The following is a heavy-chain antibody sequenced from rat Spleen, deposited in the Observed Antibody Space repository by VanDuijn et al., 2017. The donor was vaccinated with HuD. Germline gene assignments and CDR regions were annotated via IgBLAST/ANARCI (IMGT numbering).Heavy chain of an antibody. V-gene: IGHV3-3*01. J-gene: IGHJ3*01. CDR1: AYSIISSYR. CDR2: INSAGST. CDR3: ARRGTTSDWFAY. Sequence: EVQLQESGPGLVKPSQSLSLTCSVSAYSIISSYRWNWIRNFPGNKLEWMGYINSAGSTTYSPSLKSRISITRDTSKNQFFLQVNSVTTEDTATYYGARRGTTSDWFAYWGQGTLVTVSS. D-gene: IGHD1-10*01.